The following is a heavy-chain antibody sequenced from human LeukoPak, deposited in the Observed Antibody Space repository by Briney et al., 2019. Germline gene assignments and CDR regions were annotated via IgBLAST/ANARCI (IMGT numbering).Heavy chain of an antibody. Sequence: SETLSLTCTVSGGSISSYYWSWIRQPPGKGLEWIANIYHTGSTNYNPSLSRRVTISIDTAKNQFSLKLTSVTAADTAVYYCARRGRNSSGWQDYLWGQGTLVTVSS. J-gene: IGHJ4*02. CDR2: IYHTGST. V-gene: IGHV4-59*01. D-gene: IGHD6-25*01. CDR3: ARRGRNSSGWQDYL. CDR1: GGSISSYY.